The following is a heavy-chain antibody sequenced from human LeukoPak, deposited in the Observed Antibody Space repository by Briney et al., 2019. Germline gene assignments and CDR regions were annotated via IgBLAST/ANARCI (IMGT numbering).Heavy chain of an antibody. CDR1: GFTFSSYG. V-gene: IGHV3-30*03. CDR2: ISYDGSNK. D-gene: IGHD2/OR15-2a*01. CDR3: ATSGLSRFGF. Sequence: GRSLRLSCAASGFTFSSYGMHWVRQAPGKGLEWVAVISYDGSNKYYADSVKGRFTISRDNSKNTLYLQMNSLRAGDTAVYYCATSGLSRFGFWGQGTLVTVSS. J-gene: IGHJ4*02.